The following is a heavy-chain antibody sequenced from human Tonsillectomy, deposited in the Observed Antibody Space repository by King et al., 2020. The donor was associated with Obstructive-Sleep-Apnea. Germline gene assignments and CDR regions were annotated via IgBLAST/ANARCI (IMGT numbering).Heavy chain of an antibody. V-gene: IGHV4-30-4*01. CDR3: ARVHYYDTSGYYYYFDY. CDR2: IYYSGST. D-gene: IGHD3-22*01. J-gene: IGHJ4*02. Sequence: QLQESGPGLVKPSQTLSLTCTVSGDSINSGEDYWGWIRQPPGKGLEWIWYIYYSGSTYYSPSLKSRVTISVDTSKNQFSLRLTSVTAADTAVYYCARVHYYDTSGYYYYFDYWGQGTLVTVSS. CDR1: GDSINSGEDY.